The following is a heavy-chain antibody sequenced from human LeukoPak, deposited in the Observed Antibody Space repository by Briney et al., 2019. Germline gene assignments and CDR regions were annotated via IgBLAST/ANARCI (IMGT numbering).Heavy chain of an antibody. CDR3: ARGGASANYDFWSGYYYYGMDV. D-gene: IGHD3-3*01. CDR2: INPSGGST. J-gene: IGHJ6*02. CDR1: GYTFTSYY. V-gene: IGHV1-46*01. Sequence: GASVKVSCEASGYTFTSYYMHWVRQAPGQGLEWMGIINPSGGSTSYAQKFQGRVTMTRDTSTSTVYMELSSLRSEDTAVYYCARGGASANYDFWSGYYYYGMDVWGQGTTVTVSS.